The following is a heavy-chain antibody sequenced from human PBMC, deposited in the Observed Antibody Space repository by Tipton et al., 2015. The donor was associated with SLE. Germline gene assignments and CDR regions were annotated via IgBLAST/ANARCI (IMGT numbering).Heavy chain of an antibody. V-gene: IGHV1-18*01. D-gene: IGHD2-15*01. CDR3: ARVVVGAFDY. Sequence: QVQLVQSGVEVKKPGAPVKVSCKASGYTFIHKGISWVRQAPGQGLEFMGWISVYNGYTNYAQKFQGRVTLTTDTSTSTAYMELRSLRSDDTAVYYCARVVVGAFDYWGQGTPVTVSS. J-gene: IGHJ4*02. CDR2: ISVYNGYT. CDR1: GYTFIHKG.